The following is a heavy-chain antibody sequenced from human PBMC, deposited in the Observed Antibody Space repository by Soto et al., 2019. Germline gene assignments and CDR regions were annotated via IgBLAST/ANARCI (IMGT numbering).Heavy chain of an antibody. D-gene: IGHD3-22*01. V-gene: IGHV3-30*03. CDR2: ISYDGSNT. J-gene: IGHJ5*02. Sequence: PGGSLRLSCAASGFTFSNYGMHWVRQAPGKGLEWVAVISYDGSNTYYADSVKGRFTISRDNSKNTLYLQMNSLRAEDTAVYYCARDRFDYYDSSGYWRFDPWGQGT. CDR1: GFTFSNYG. CDR3: ARDRFDYYDSSGYWRFDP.